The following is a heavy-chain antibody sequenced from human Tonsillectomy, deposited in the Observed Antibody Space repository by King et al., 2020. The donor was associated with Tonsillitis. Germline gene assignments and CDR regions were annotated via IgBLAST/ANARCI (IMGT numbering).Heavy chain of an antibody. CDR1: GDTFSRYT. D-gene: IGHD2-8*01. V-gene: IGHV1-69*01. Sequence: VQLVQSGAEVKKPGSSVKVSCKASGDTFSRYTFNWVRQAPGQGLEWMGGIIPILGTGNYGQKFQGRVTITADESTSTAYMELSSLRSEDTAVYYCAREGYCSKGVCSSLDYHYYGMDVWGQGTTVTVSS. CDR2: IIPILGTG. CDR3: AREGYCSKGVCSSLDYHYYGMDV. J-gene: IGHJ6*02.